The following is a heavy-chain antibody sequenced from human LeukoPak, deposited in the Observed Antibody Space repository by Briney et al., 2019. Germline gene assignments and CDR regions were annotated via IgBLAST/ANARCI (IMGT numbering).Heavy chain of an antibody. J-gene: IGHJ2*01. V-gene: IGHV4-4*07. Sequence: SETLSLTCAVSGGSISSFHWSWIRQPAGRGLEWIGRIYTSGITNYNPSLKSRVAMSVDTSKNQSSLKLSSVTAADTAVYYCARDPGRSGWYYWYFDLWGRGTLVTVSS. CDR1: GGSISSFH. D-gene: IGHD6-19*01. CDR2: IYTSGIT. CDR3: ARDPGRSGWYYWYFDL.